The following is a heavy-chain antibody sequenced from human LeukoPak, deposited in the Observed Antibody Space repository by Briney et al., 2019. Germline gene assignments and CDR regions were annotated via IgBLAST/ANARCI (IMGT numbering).Heavy chain of an antibody. CDR2: IYYSGST. CDR3: ARAGHCGGDCYPFDY. CDR1: GAPISGYY. Sequence: SETLSLTCTFSGAPISGYYCSWIRQPPGKGLEWIAHIYYSGSTYYSPSLKSRVTISVDTSKNQRSLKLTSVTAADTAVYYCARAGHCGGDCYPFDYWGQGTLVTVSS. J-gene: IGHJ4*02. V-gene: IGHV4-59*13. D-gene: IGHD2-21*02.